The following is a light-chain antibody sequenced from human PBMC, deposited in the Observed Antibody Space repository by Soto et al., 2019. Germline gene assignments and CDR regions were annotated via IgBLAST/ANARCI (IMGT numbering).Light chain of an antibody. CDR1: QSFSSY. V-gene: IGKV3-11*01. CDR2: DAS. CDR3: QQRSNWPPVIT. J-gene: IGKJ5*01. Sequence: EIVLTQSPATLSVSPGERVTLSCRASQSFSSYLAWYQQKPGQAPRLLIYDASKRATGIPARFSGRGSGTEFTLTISSREPEDVAVYYCQQRSNWPPVITFGQGTRLEIK.